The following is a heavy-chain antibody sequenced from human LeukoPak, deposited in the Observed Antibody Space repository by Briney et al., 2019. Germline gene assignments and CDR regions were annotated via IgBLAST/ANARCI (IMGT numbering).Heavy chain of an antibody. CDR2: INGDGSTT. J-gene: IGHJ1*01. D-gene: IGHD3-22*01. Sequence: GGSLRLSCAASGFTFSKHWMHWVRQVPGKGLVWVSLINGDGSTTNYADFVKGRFTISRDNAKNTLSLQVDSLRAEDTAVYYCATGNYYDSRGYYTFGYWGQGTLVTVSS. V-gene: IGHV3-74*01. CDR1: GFTFSKHW. CDR3: ATGNYYDSRGYYTFGY.